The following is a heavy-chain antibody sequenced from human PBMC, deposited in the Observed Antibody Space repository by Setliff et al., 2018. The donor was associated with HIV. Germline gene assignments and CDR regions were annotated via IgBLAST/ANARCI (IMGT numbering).Heavy chain of an antibody. V-gene: IGHV4-61*09. Sequence: SETLSLTCTVSGGSISSGSYLWSWIRQPAGKGLEWIGHIYTSGSTNYNPSLKSRVTTSVDTSKNHFSLRLSSVTAADTAVYYCARRERYYDILTGRVSDGFDIWGQGTMVTVSS. J-gene: IGHJ3*02. CDR2: IYTSGST. CDR1: GGSISSGSYL. D-gene: IGHD3-9*01. CDR3: ARRERYYDILTGRVSDGFDI.